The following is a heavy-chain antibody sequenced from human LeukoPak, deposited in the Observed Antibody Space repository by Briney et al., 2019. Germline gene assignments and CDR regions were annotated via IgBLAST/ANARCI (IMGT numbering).Heavy chain of an antibody. CDR3: ARASYYDSSGYDYYYYYGMDV. J-gene: IGHJ6*02. CDR2: INHSGST. CDR1: GGSFSGYY. Sequence: PSETLSLTCAVYGGSFSGYYWSWIRQPPGKGLEWIGEINHSGSTNYNPSLKSRVTISVDTSKNQFSLKLSSVTAADTAVYYCARASYYDSSGYDYYYYYGMDVWGQGTTVTVSS. D-gene: IGHD3-22*01. V-gene: IGHV4-34*01.